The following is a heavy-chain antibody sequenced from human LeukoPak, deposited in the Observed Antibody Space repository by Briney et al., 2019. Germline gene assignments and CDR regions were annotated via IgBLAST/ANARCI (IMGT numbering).Heavy chain of an antibody. V-gene: IGHV3-15*01. CDR3: TTERCTGGSCTTKGAFDI. CDR2: IKSQTGGGTT. J-gene: IGHJ3*02. CDR1: GFTFTNAW. D-gene: IGHD2-15*01. Sequence: GGSLRLSCAASGFTFTNAWMTWVRQAPGKGLEWVGRIKSQTGGGTTDYAAPVKGRFTISRDDSKTTLYLQMSSLKSEDTAVYYCTTERCTGGSCTTKGAFDIWGQGTMVTVSS.